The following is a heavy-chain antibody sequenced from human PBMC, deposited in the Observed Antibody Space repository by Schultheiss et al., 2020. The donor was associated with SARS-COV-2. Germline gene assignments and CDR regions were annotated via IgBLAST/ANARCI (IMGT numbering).Heavy chain of an antibody. CDR2: IHSRGNT. J-gene: IGHJ4*02. CDR1: GGSISSNGPY. D-gene: IGHD2-2*01. V-gene: IGHV4-39*01. Sequence: SETLSLTCSVSGGSISSNGPYWGWIRQPPGKGLEWIATIHSRGNTYYSPSLTSRVTIAVDTSKNQFSLKLTSVTVADTALYYCARLGRQTSASYPDFWGPGTLVTVSS. CDR3: ARLGRQTSASYPDF.